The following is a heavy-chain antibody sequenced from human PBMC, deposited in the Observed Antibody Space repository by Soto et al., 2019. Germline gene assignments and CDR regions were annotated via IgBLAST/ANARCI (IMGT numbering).Heavy chain of an antibody. D-gene: IGHD3-3*01. CDR1: GFTFSSYA. V-gene: IGHV3-23*01. CDR2: ISGSGGSK. CDR3: AKHVQIFYYYYYMDV. J-gene: IGHJ6*03. Sequence: EVQLLESGGGLVQPGGSLRLSCAASGFTFSSYAMSWVRQAPGKGLKGVSPISGSGGSKYYADSVKGRFTISRDNSKNTLYLQMNSLRAEDTAVYYCAKHVQIFYYYYYMDVWGKGTTVTVSS.